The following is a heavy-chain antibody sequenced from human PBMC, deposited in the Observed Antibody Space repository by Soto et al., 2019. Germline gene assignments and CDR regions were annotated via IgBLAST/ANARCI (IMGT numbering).Heavy chain of an antibody. V-gene: IGHV3-53*02. CDR2: IYSGDST. D-gene: IGHD6-19*01. Sequence: EVLLVETGGGLVQPGGSLRLSCAASGFTVSNSYLSWVRQAPGKGLEWVSVIYSGDSTYYADSVKGRFTISRDNSKNTLYLQMNSLRAEDTAVYFCARFDSSNYHYFEYWGQGTLVTVSS. CDR3: ARFDSSNYHYFEY. CDR1: GFTVSNSY. J-gene: IGHJ4*02.